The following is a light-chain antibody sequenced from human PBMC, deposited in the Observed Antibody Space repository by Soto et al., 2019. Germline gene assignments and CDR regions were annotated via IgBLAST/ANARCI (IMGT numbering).Light chain of an antibody. CDR2: GAS. CDR3: LQHNSYPLT. J-gene: IGKJ4*01. Sequence: DIQMTQSPSSLSASIGDRVTITCRASQGIRNDFAWYQWKPGNAPKRLIYGASSLQSGVPSRFSGSGSGTEFTLTISSLQPEDFATYYCLQHNSYPLTFGGGTKVEIK. V-gene: IGKV1-17*01. CDR1: QGIRND.